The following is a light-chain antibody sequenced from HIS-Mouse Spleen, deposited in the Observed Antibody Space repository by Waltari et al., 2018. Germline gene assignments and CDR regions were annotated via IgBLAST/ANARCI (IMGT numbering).Light chain of an antibody. CDR2: GAS. V-gene: IGKV3-20*01. J-gene: IGKJ2*01. Sequence: IVLTQSPATLSLSPGERATFSCMASQSVSSSYLAWYQQKPGQAPRLLIYGASSRATGIPDRFSGSGSGTDFTLTISRLEPEDFAVYYCQQYGSPYTFGQGTKLEIK. CDR1: QSVSSSY. CDR3: QQYGSPYT.